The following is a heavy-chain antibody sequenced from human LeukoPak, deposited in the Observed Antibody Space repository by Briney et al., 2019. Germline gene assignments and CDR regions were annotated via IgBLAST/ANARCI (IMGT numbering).Heavy chain of an antibody. Sequence: ASLKVSCKASGYTFSDFYIHWVRQAPGQGLEYVGWITPKSGDTYSPQRFQGRVTMTRDVSISTAYMELSSLRSDDTAVYFCARVRLADERAWAYWGQGTLVTVSS. D-gene: IGHD3-3*02. CDR3: ARVRLADERAWAY. J-gene: IGHJ4*02. CDR1: GYTFSDFY. V-gene: IGHV1-2*02. CDR2: ITPKSGDT.